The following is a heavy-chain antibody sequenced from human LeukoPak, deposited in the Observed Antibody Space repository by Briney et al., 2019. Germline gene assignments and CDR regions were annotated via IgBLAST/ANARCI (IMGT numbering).Heavy chain of an antibody. D-gene: IGHD6-13*01. Sequence: SQTLSLTCTVSGGSISSGGYYWSWIRQHPGKGLEWFGYIYYSGSTYYNPSLKSRVTISVDTSKNQFSLKLSSVTAADTAVYYCARTIAAAGKTYYFDYWGQGTLVTVSS. J-gene: IGHJ4*02. CDR2: IYYSGST. CDR3: ARTIAAAGKTYYFDY. V-gene: IGHV4-31*03. CDR1: GGSISSGGYY.